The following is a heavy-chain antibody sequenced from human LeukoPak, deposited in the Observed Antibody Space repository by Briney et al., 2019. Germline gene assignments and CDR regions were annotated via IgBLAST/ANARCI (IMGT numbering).Heavy chain of an antibody. J-gene: IGHJ4*02. CDR1: GFTFSSYA. D-gene: IGHD1-26*01. V-gene: IGHV3-30-3*01. CDR2: ISCDGSNK. CDR3: AILQSDSGSYYGSPYYFDY. Sequence: PGRSLRLSCAASGFTFSSYAMHWVRQAPGKGLEWVAVISCDGSNKYYADSVKGRFTISRDNSKNTLYLQMNSLRAEDTAVYYCAILQSDSGSYYGSPYYFDYWGQGTLVTVSS.